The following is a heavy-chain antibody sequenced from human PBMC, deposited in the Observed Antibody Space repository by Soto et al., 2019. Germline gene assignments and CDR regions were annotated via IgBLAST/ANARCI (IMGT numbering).Heavy chain of an antibody. D-gene: IGHD3-3*01. CDR1: GGSLNNYY. Sequence: SETLSLTCNVSGGSLNNYYWSWIRQPPGRGLEWVGYIYYTGTTTYNPSLKSRVAISIDTSKNQFSLQLTSVIAADTAVYYCARLGDYYQSLDPWGLGTLVTVSS. V-gene: IGHV4-59*08. CDR2: IYYTGTT. J-gene: IGHJ5*02. CDR3: ARLGDYYQSLDP.